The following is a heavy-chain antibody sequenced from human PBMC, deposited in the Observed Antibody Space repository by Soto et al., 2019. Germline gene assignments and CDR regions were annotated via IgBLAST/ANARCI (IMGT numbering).Heavy chain of an antibody. CDR3: AREESY. Sequence: PSETLSLTCTVSGGSISSSSYYWGWIRQPPGKGLEWIGYIYYSGSTNYNPSLKSRVTISVDTSKNQFSLKLSSVTAADTAVYYCAREESYWGQGTLVTVSS. CDR1: GGSISSSSYY. CDR2: IYYSGST. V-gene: IGHV4-61*01. J-gene: IGHJ4*02.